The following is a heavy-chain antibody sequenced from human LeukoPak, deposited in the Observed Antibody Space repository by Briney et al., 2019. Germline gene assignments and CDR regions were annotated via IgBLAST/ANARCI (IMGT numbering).Heavy chain of an antibody. CDR1: GGSFSGYY. CDR2: INHSGST. V-gene: IGHV4-34*01. D-gene: IGHD4-17*01. J-gene: IGHJ4*02. Sequence: SETLSLTCAVYGGSFSGYYWSWIRQPPGKGLEWIGEINHSGSTNYNPSLKSRVTISVDTSKNQFSLKLSSVTAADTAAYYCARGSFGDYDYWGQGTLVTVSS. CDR3: ARGSFGDYDY.